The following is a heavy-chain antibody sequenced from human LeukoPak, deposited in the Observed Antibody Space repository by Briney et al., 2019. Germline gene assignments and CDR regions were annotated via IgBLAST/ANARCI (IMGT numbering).Heavy chain of an antibody. CDR1: GYTFTSYG. Sequence: RASVKVSCKASGYTFTSYGISWVRQAPGQGLEWMGWISAYNGNTNYAQKLQGRVTMTTDTSTSTAYMELRSLGSDDTAVYYCARDLFKEGGVGSYLSDYWGQGILVTVSS. V-gene: IGHV1-18*01. J-gene: IGHJ4*02. CDR3: ARDLFKEGGVGSYLSDY. D-gene: IGHD1-26*01. CDR2: ISAYNGNT.